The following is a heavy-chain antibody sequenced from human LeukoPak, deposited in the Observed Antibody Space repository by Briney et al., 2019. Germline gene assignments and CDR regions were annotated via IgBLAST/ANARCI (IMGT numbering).Heavy chain of an antibody. Sequence: GGSLRLSCAASGFTFSSYAMNWVRQGPGKGLEWVSSISSRSSSTSYIASVKGRFTISRDNAKNSLYLQMNRLRAEDTAVYYCARVGCLRTLGYCSSFTSIDYWGRETLVTVSS. D-gene: IGHD2-2*01. CDR2: ISSRSSST. J-gene: IGHJ4*02. CDR3: ARVGCLRTLGYCSSFTSIDY. V-gene: IGHV3-21*01. CDR1: GFTFSSYA.